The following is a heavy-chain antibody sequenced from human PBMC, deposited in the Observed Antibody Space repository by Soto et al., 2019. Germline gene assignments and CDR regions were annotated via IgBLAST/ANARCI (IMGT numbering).Heavy chain of an antibody. Sequence: QVQLVQSGDEVKKPGASVKVSCKASGYIFVNYGIAWVRQAPGQGLEWMGWISPYTGNTHSATKVQGRLTMTTDTSTSTAHMGLGSLTADATAVYYCVMVDNYVTPTPQDVWGQGTTVTVSS. CDR3: VMVDNYVTPTPQDV. CDR1: GYIFVNYG. D-gene: IGHD3-16*01. V-gene: IGHV1-18*01. CDR2: ISPYTGNT. J-gene: IGHJ6*02.